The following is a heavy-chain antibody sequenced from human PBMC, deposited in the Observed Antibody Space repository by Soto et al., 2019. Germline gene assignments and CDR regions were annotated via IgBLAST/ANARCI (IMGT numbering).Heavy chain of an antibody. D-gene: IGHD6-13*01. CDR3: ARDLKAAGTLYPREPGDYYYYGMDV. V-gene: IGHV1-3*01. J-gene: IGHJ6*02. CDR1: GYTFTSYA. Sequence: ASVKVSCKASGYTFTSYAMHWVRQAPGQRLEWMGWINAGNGNTKYSQKFQGRVTITRDTSASTAYMELSSLRAEDTAVYYCARDLKAAGTLYPREPGDYYYYGMDVWGQGTTVTVSS. CDR2: INAGNGNT.